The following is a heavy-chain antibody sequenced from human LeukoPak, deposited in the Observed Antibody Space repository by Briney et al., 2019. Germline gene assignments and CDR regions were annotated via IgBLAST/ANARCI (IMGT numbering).Heavy chain of an antibody. CDR1: GYTFTSYA. J-gene: IGHJ5*02. V-gene: IGHV7-4-1*02. CDR3: AREEMGGTTRSGALT. D-gene: IGHD1-14*01. Sequence: RASVKVSCKASGYTFTSYAMNWVRQAPGQGLEWMGWINTNTGNPTYAQGFTGRFVFSLDTSVSTAYLQISSLKAEDTAVYYCAREEMGGTTRSGALTWGQGTLVTVSS. CDR2: INTNTGNP.